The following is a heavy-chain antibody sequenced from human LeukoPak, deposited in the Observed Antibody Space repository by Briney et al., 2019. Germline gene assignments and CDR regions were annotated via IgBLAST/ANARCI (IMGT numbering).Heavy chain of an antibody. D-gene: IGHD1-26*01. CDR3: ARDGPIVGATIGRFGFDY. Sequence: GGSLRLSCAASGFTFSSYGMHWVRQAPGKGLEWVAFTRYDGSNKYYADSVKGRFTISRDNAKNSLYLQMNSLRAEDTAVYYCARDGPIVGATIGRFGFDYWGQGTLVTVSS. V-gene: IGHV3-30*02. J-gene: IGHJ4*02. CDR2: TRYDGSNK. CDR1: GFTFSSYG.